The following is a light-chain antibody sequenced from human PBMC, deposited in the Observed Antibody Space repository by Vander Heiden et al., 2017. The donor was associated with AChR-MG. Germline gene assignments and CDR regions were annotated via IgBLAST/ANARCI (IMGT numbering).Light chain of an antibody. CDR2: RNN. CDR1: SSNIGSNY. CDR3: AAWDDSLSGYVV. Sequence: QSVLPQPPSASGTPGKRVTISCSGSSSNIGSNYVYWYQQLPGTGPKLLIYRNNQRPSGVPDRFSGSKSGTSASLAISGLRSEDEADYYCAAWDDSLSGYVVFGGGTKLTVL. J-gene: IGLJ2*01. V-gene: IGLV1-47*01.